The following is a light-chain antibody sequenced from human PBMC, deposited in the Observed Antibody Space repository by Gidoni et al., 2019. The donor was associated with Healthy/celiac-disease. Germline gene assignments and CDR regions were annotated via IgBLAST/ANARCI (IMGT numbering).Light chain of an antibody. V-gene: IGLV2-14*01. CDR2: EVS. CDR3: SSYTSSSTLV. J-gene: IGLJ2*01. Sequence: QSALTQPASVSGSPGPSITISCTGTSSDVGGYNYVSWYQQHPGKTPNLMIYEVSKRTSRVSNRVTGSKSGNTASLTISGLQAEDEADYYCSSYTSSSTLVFGGGTKLTVL. CDR1: SSDVGGYNY.